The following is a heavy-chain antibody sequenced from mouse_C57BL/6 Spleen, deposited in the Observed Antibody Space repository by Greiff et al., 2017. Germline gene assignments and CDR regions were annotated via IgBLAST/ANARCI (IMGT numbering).Heavy chain of an antibody. Sequence: EVKLVESGGDLVKPGGSLKLSCAASGFTFSSYGMSWVRQTPDKRLEWVATISSGGSYTYYPDSVKGRFTISRDNAKNTLYLQMSSLKSEDTAMYYCARHGYYGSSYSAMDYWGQGTSVTVSS. CDR2: ISSGGSYT. D-gene: IGHD1-1*01. J-gene: IGHJ4*01. CDR3: ARHGYYGSSYSAMDY. CDR1: GFTFSSYG. V-gene: IGHV5-6*01.